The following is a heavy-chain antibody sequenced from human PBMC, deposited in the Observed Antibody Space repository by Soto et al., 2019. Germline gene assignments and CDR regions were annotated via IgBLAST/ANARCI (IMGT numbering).Heavy chain of an antibody. CDR2: IIPIFGTA. Sequence: SVKVSCKASGGTFSSYAISWVRQAPGQGLEWMGGIIPIFGTANYAQKFQGRVTITADESTSTAYMELSSLRSEDTAVYYCARGRITIFGVVNQEYYYYGMDVWGQGTTVTVSS. D-gene: IGHD3-3*01. CDR1: GGTFSSYA. CDR3: ARGRITIFGVVNQEYYYYGMDV. V-gene: IGHV1-69*13. J-gene: IGHJ6*02.